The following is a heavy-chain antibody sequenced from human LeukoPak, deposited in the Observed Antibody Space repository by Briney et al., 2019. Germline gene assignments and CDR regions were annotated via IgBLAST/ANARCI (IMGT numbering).Heavy chain of an antibody. D-gene: IGHD3-10*01. J-gene: IGHJ4*02. CDR2: INQDGSEK. CDR1: GFTFSSDW. V-gene: IGHV3-7*03. CDR3: ARDPDMVRGVNFDY. Sequence: PGGSLRLSCAASGFTFSSDWMNWVRQAPGKGLEWLANINQDGSEKYYVDSVKGRFTISRDNAKNSLYLQMNSLRAEDTAVYYCARDPDMVRGVNFDYWGQGTLVTVSS.